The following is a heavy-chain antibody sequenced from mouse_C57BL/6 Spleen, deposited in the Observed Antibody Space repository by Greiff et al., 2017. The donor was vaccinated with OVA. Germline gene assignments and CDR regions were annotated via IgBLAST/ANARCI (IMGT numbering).Heavy chain of an antibody. CDR1: GYTFTSYG. Sequence: QVQLQQSGAELARPGASVKLSCKASGYTFTSYGISWVKQRTGQGLEWIGEIYPRSGNTYYNEKFKGKATLTADKSSSTAYMELRSLTSEDSAVYFCARMGLYGSEEDYYFDYWGQCTTLTVSS. CDR2: IYPRSGNT. V-gene: IGHV1-81*01. CDR3: ARMGLYGSEEDYYFDY. J-gene: IGHJ2*01. D-gene: IGHD1-1*01.